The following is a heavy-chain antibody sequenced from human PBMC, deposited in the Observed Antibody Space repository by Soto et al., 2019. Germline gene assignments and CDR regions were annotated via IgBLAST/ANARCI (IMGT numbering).Heavy chain of an antibody. V-gene: IGHV4-39*05. J-gene: IGHJ4*02. CDR2: IYYDGNT. D-gene: IGHD6-6*01. Sequence: SETPSLTRTVSVDSITSDKYYWGWIRQPPGKGLETIANIYYDGNTYYNPSLGSRVTISVDTSKNQFSLRLTSVTAADTAVYYCAKSSIEPRLFMYPFDSWGLGTLVTVSS. CDR3: AKSSIEPRLFMYPFDS. CDR1: VDSITSDKYY.